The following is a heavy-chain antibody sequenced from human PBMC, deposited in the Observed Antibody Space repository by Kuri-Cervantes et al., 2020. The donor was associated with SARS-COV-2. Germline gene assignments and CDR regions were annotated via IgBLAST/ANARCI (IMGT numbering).Heavy chain of an antibody. J-gene: IGHJ4*02. Sequence: GSLRLSCTVSGGSISSHHWSWIRQPPGKGLEWIGYIYYSGSTNYNPSLKSRVTISVDTSKNQFSLKLSFVTAADTAVYYCARVSYDILTGYYLSPTFDYWGQGTLVTVSS. D-gene: IGHD3-9*01. CDR2: IYYSGST. CDR1: GGSISSHH. V-gene: IGHV4-59*11. CDR3: ARVSYDILTGYYLSPTFDY.